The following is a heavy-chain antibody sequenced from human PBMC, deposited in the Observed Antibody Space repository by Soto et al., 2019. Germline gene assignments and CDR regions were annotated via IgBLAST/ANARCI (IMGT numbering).Heavy chain of an antibody. Sequence: QVQLQQWGAGLLKPSETLSLTCAVYGGSFSGYYWSWIRQPPGKGLEWIGEINHSGSTTYNPSLKSRVTISVDTSKNQFSLKLSSVTAADTAVYYCARGLLVGGAEGGLFDYWGQGTLVTVSS. V-gene: IGHV4-34*01. CDR1: GGSFSGYY. CDR2: INHSGST. D-gene: IGHD1-26*01. J-gene: IGHJ4*02. CDR3: ARGLLVGGAEGGLFDY.